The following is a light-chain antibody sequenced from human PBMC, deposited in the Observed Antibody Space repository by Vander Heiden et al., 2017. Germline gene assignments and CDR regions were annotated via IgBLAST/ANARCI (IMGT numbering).Light chain of an antibody. CDR1: SSDVGFYNF. CDR3: SSYTSSSTYV. V-gene: IGLV2-14*03. Sequence: QSALTQPASVSGSPGPSITISCTGTSSDVGFYNFVSWYQHHPGKAPKLMIYDVSNRPSGVSNRFSGSKSGNTASLAISGLQAEDEADYYCSSYTSSSTYVFGTGTKVTVL. CDR2: DVS. J-gene: IGLJ1*01.